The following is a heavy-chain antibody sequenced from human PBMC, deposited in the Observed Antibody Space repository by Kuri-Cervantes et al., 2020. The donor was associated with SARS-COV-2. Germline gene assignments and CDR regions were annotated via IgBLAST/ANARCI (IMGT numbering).Heavy chain of an antibody. Sequence: SETLSLTCTVSGGSISSSSYYWGWVRQPPGKGLEWIGSIYYSGSTNYNPSLKSRVTISVDTSKNQFSLKLSSVTAVDTAVYYCARVGGTGVDYWGQGTLVTVSS. CDR1: GGSISSSSYY. CDR2: IYYSGST. J-gene: IGHJ4*02. V-gene: IGHV4-39*07. CDR3: ARVGGTGVDY. D-gene: IGHD7-27*01.